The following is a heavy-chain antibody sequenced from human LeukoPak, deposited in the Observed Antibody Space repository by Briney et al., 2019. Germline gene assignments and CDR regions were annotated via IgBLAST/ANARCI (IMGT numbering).Heavy chain of an antibody. CDR3: ATLRHYYDYSYYYGMDV. CDR1: GYTFTSYA. J-gene: IGHJ6*02. D-gene: IGHD4-11*01. V-gene: IGHV1-69*13. Sequence: SVKVSCKASGYTFTSYAISWVRQAPGQGLGWMGGIIPIFGTANYAQKFQGRVTITADESTSTAYMELSSLRSEDTAVYYCATLRHYYDYSYYYGMDVWGQGTTVTVSS. CDR2: IIPIFGTA.